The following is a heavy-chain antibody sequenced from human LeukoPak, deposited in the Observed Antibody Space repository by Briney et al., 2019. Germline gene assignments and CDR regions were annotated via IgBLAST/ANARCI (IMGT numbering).Heavy chain of an antibody. CDR1: GFSLSSSW. CDR2: IKEDESEK. D-gene: IGHD1-26*01. V-gene: IGHV3-7*03. Sequence: GGSLRLSCAATGFSLSSSWMSWVRQAPGKGLQWVAKIKEDESEKDYVDSVKGRFTISRDNAKNSLDLQMNSLRAEDTAVYYCAAYRGAHHKTFDCWGQGTLVTVSS. CDR3: AAYRGAHHKTFDC. J-gene: IGHJ4*02.